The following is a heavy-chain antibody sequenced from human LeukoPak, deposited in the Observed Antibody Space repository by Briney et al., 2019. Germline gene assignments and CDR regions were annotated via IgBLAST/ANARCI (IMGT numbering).Heavy chain of an antibody. CDR3: VRDLGGRSGH. V-gene: IGHV3-74*01. CDR2: INEDGSTT. D-gene: IGHD1-26*01. J-gene: IGHJ4*02. Sequence: GGSLRLSCAASGFTFSSNWMHWVRQAPGKGLVWVSRINEDGSTTNYADSVKGRSAIFRDNAKNTLYLQMNSLRAEDTAVYYCVRDLGGRSGHWGQGTLVTVSS. CDR1: GFTFSSNW.